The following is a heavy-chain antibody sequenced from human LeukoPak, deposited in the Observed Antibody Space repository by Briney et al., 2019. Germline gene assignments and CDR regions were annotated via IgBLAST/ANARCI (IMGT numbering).Heavy chain of an antibody. V-gene: IGHV3-30*03. J-gene: IGHJ4*02. CDR3: ARDRSGDGGNSGGYLDG. CDR1: GFTFSSYS. CDR2: ISNDGSKK. Sequence: PGGSLRLSCAASGFTFSSYSMNWVRQAPGKGLECVSVISNDGSKKYHADSVKGRFTISRDNSKNTLYLEMSSLRTEDTAIYFCARDRSGDGGNSGGYLDGWGQGTLVSVSS. D-gene: IGHD4-23*01.